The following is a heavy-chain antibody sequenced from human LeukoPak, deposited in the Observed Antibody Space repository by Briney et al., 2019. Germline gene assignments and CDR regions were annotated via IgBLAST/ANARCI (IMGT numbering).Heavy chain of an antibody. V-gene: IGHV3-48*01. CDR2: ISSSSSTT. CDR1: GFTFSSYS. J-gene: IGHJ4*02. D-gene: IGHD2-21*02. CDR3: ARDAYCGGDCYSSFSDY. Sequence: PGGSLRLSCAASGFTFSSYSMNWVRQAPGKGLEWVSYISSSSSTTYYADSVKGRFTISRDNAKNSLYLQMNSLRAEDTAVYYCARDAYCGGDCYSSFSDYWGQGTLVTVSS.